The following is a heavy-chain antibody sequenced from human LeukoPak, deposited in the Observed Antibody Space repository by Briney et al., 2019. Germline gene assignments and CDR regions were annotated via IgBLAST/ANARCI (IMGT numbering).Heavy chain of an antibody. CDR1: GFSFGDYA. Sequence: PGGSLRLSCITSGFSFGDYAVSWFRQPPGEGLEWIGFIKSKVYRGTTEYAASVKGRFTISRDDSKSIAYLQMNSLKTEDTAVYYCTRDQTPYYWGQGTLVTVSS. J-gene: IGHJ4*02. V-gene: IGHV3-49*03. CDR2: IKSKVYRGTT. CDR3: TRDQTPYY.